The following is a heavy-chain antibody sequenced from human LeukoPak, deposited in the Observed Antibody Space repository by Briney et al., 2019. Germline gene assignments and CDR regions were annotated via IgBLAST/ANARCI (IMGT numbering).Heavy chain of an antibody. CDR2: INPSGGST. Sequence: ALVKVSCKASGYTFTNYYIHWVRQAPGQGLEWLGVINPSGGSTNYAQRFLGRVTLTRDTSTTTVYMELSSLRSEDTAVYYCARGGVVVPAALTLDYWGQGTLVTVSS. D-gene: IGHD2-2*01. CDR1: GYTFTNYY. J-gene: IGHJ4*02. V-gene: IGHV1-46*01. CDR3: ARGGVVVPAALTLDY.